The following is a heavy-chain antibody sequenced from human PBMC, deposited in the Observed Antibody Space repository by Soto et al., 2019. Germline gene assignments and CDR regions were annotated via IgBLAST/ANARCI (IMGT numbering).Heavy chain of an antibody. Sequence: ASVKVSCKASGYTFTSYGISWVRQAPGQGLEWMGWISAYNGNTNYAQKLQGRVTMTTDTSTSTAYMELRSLRSDDTAVYYCATNYYDSSGYYYEAERYYYYYYGMDVWGQGTTVTVSS. J-gene: IGHJ6*02. CDR1: GYTFTSYG. CDR2: ISAYNGNT. V-gene: IGHV1-18*01. CDR3: ATNYYDSSGYYYEAERYYYYYYGMDV. D-gene: IGHD3-22*01.